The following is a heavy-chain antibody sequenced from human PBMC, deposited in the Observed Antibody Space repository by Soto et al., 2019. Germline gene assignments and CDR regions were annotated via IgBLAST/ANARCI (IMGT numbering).Heavy chain of an antibody. CDR1: GESVSDSY. V-gene: IGHV4-34*01. Sequence: QAHLQQWGAGLVRPSETLSLTCAVYGESVSDSYWTWIRRSPGRGLEWLGEINPSKGATYNPSLKSLASISLDTSNRQLSLKLFSATAADTAVYYCARGVMEGAFKGGRRSYYWFLDLWGRGTLVAVSS. CDR3: ARGVMEGAFKGGRRSYYWFLDL. D-gene: IGHD3-16*01. J-gene: IGHJ2*01. CDR2: INPSKGA.